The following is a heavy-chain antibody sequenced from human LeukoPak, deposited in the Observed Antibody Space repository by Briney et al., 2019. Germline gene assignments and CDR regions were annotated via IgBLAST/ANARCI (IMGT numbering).Heavy chain of an antibody. CDR3: ARGDIVVVVAAKTSGYFDY. Sequence: TSECLSLTCAVYGGSFSGYYWSWIRQPPGKGLEWIGEINHSGSTNYNPSLKSRVTISVDTSKNQFSLKLSSVTAADTAVYYCARGDIVVVVAAKTSGYFDYWGQGTVPTVSS. V-gene: IGHV4-34*01. CDR1: GGSFSGYY. CDR2: INHSGST. J-gene: IGHJ4*01. D-gene: IGHD2-15*01.